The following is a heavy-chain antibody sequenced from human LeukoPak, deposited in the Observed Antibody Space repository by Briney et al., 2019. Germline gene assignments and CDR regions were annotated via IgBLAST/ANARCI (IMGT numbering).Heavy chain of an antibody. J-gene: IGHJ1*01. V-gene: IGHV4-4*02. Sequence: SEALSLTCAVSGCSISSDNWWSWVRQPPGKGLEWIGEIYHSGSTNYNPSLQSRVTISVDKSNNHFSLRLTSVTAADTAVYYCATNGWYCLDHWGQGALVTVSS. CDR2: IYHSGST. CDR1: GCSISSDNW. CDR3: ATNGWYCLDH. D-gene: IGHD6-19*01.